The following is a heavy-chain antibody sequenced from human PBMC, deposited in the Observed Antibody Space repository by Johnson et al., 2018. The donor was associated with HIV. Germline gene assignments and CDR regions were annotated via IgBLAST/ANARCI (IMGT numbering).Heavy chain of an antibody. D-gene: IGHD6-13*01. J-gene: IGHJ3*02. Sequence: QVQLVESGGGVVQPGRSLRLACAASGFTFSSYPMHWVRQAPGKGLEWVAVISYDGNNKYSADSVKGRFTISRDNSRNRLYIQMNSLRAEDTAVYYCAKWPSVSTWDAFDIWGQGTMVTVPS. CDR1: GFTFSSYP. CDR3: AKWPSVSTWDAFDI. CDR2: ISYDGNNK. V-gene: IGHV3-30*04.